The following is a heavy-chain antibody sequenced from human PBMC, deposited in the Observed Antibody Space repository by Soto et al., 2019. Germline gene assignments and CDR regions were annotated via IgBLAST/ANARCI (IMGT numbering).Heavy chain of an antibody. D-gene: IGHD4-17*01. V-gene: IGHV4-39*01. CDR1: GGSISSSRYY. CDR3: RTTVTTTDY. Sequence: SGTLSLTCTVSGGSISSSRYYWGWIRQPPGKGLAWIGSIYYSGSTYYNPSLKSRVTISVDTSKNQFSLKLSSVTAADTAVYYCRTTVTTTDYWGQGTLVTVSS. J-gene: IGHJ4*02. CDR2: IYYSGST.